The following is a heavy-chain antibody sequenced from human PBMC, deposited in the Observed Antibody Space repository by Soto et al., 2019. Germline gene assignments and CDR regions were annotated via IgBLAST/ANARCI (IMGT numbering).Heavy chain of an antibody. J-gene: IGHJ4*02. Sequence: GGSLRLSCAASGFTFSNYGMHWVRQAPGKGLEWGSVIANDGGDKKYANSVKGRFTISRENAKKTMYLQMNSVRAEDSAVYYCAKDLKVAAAGYFFDHWGQGTLVTVSS. CDR2: IANDGGDK. D-gene: IGHD6-13*01. V-gene: IGHV3-30*18. CDR3: AKDLKVAAAGYFFDH. CDR1: GFTFSNYG.